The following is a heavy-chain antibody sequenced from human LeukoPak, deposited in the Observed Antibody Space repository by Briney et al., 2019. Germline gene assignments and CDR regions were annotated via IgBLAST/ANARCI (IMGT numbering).Heavy chain of an antibody. D-gene: IGHD5-12*01. V-gene: IGHV3-23*01. Sequence: GGSLRLSCASSGFSFSRYAMDWVRQAPGKGLEWVSTVNESGGRTYYVDSVKGRFTMSRDNSKSTLYLQMNNLRAQDTAVYHCTKEGRPNSGGGFFDYWGQGTRVTVAS. CDR2: VNESGGRT. CDR3: TKEGRPNSGGGFFDY. J-gene: IGHJ4*02. CDR1: GFSFSRYA.